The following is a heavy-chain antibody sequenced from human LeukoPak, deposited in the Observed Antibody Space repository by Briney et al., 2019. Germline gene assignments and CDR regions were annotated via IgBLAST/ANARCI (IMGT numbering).Heavy chain of an antibody. CDR2: INPSGGST. Sequence: ASVKVSCKASGYTFTIYYMHWVRQAPGQGLEGMGIINPSGGSTSYAQKFQGRVAITRDTSTSTVYMELNSLRSDDTAVYYCARGQTLGAYDIVTGWPYGMDVWGKGTTVTVSS. CDR1: GYTFTIYY. J-gene: IGHJ6*04. CDR3: ARGQTLGAYDIVTGWPYGMDV. D-gene: IGHD3-9*01. V-gene: IGHV1-46*01.